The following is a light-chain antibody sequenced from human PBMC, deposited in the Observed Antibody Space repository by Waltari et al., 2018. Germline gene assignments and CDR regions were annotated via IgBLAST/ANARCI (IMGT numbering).Light chain of an antibody. Sequence: QSVLTQPPSVSAAPGQKVTISCSGRPSTIGGNDVFWYQQLPGTAPKLLIYETYVRPAGTPDRFSGSKSGTTATLGITGLQTGDEADYYCGTWDSSLGVWVFGGGTRLTVL. CDR1: PSTIGGND. CDR3: GTWDSSLGVWV. V-gene: IGLV1-51*02. J-gene: IGLJ3*02. CDR2: ETY.